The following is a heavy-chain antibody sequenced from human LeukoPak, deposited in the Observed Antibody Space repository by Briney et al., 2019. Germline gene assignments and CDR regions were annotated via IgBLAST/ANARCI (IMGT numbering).Heavy chain of an antibody. CDR2: IWYDGSNK. CDR3: ARSGGMNYYDSSGYPDY. J-gene: IGHJ4*02. D-gene: IGHD3-22*01. CDR1: GFTFSSYG. Sequence: GGSLRLSCAASGFTFSSYGMHWVRQAPGKGLEWVAVIWYDGSNKYYADPVKGRFTISRDNSKNTLYLQMNSLRAEDTAVYYCARSGGMNYYDSSGYPDYWGQGTLVTVSS. V-gene: IGHV3-33*01.